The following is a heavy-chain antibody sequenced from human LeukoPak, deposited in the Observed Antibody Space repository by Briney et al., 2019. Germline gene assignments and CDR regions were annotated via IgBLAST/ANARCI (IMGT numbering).Heavy chain of an antibody. Sequence: SETLSLTCTVSGGSISSYYWSWIRQPPGKGLEWIGYIYYSGSTNYNPSLKSQVIMSVDTSKNQFSLKLSSVTAADTAVYYCARAWGGTTVTYFDYWGQGTLVTVSS. J-gene: IGHJ4*02. CDR3: ARAWGGTTVTYFDY. V-gene: IGHV4-59*12. CDR1: GGSISSYY. D-gene: IGHD4-17*01. CDR2: IYYSGST.